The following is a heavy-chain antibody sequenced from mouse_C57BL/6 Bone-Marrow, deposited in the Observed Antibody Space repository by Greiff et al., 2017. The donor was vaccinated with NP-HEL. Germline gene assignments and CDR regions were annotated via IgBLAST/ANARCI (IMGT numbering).Heavy chain of an antibody. CDR1: GFTFSSYA. CDR2: ISSGGDYI. J-gene: IGHJ2*01. D-gene: IGHD1-1*01. CDR3: TRDPHYYGSSLDY. Sequence: EVKVVESGEGLVKPGGSLKLSCAASGFTFSSYAMSWVRQTPEKRLEWVAYISSGGDYIYYADTVKGRFTISRDNARNTLYLQMSSLKSEDTAMYYCTRDPHYYGSSLDYWGQGTTLTVSS. V-gene: IGHV5-9-1*02.